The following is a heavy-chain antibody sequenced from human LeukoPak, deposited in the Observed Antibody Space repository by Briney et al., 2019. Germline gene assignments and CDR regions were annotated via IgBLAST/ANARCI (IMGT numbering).Heavy chain of an antibody. CDR3: ARDTTYYDFWSGYHTYFDY. V-gene: IGHV3-7*01. CDR1: GFTFNSYW. Sequence: GGSLRLSCAASGFTFNSYWMSWVRQAPGKGLDWVANIKQDGSEKYYVDSVKGRFTISRDNAKNSLYLQMSSLRAEDTAVYYCARDTTYYDFWSGYHTYFDYWGQGTLVTVSS. D-gene: IGHD3-3*01. J-gene: IGHJ4*02. CDR2: IKQDGSEK.